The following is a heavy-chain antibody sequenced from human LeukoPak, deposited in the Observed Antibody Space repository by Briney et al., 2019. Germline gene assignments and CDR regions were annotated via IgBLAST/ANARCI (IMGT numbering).Heavy chain of an antibody. CDR3: ARDLSSGSYSVFDI. V-gene: IGHV3-48*03. Sequence: GGSLRLSCAASGFTFSSYEMNWVRQAPGKGLEWVSYISSSGSTIYYADSVKGRFTISRDNAKNSLYLQMNSLRAEDTAVYYCARDLSSGSYSVFDIWGQGTMVTVSS. D-gene: IGHD1-26*01. J-gene: IGHJ3*02. CDR1: GFTFSSYE. CDR2: ISSSGSTI.